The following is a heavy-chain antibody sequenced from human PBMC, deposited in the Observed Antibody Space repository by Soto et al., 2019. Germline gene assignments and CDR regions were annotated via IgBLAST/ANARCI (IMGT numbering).Heavy chain of an antibody. V-gene: IGHV4-31*03. Sequence: SETLSLTCTVSGGSISSGGYYWSWIRQHPGKGLEWIGYIYYSGSTYYNPSPKSRVTISVDTSKNQFSLKLSSVTAADTAVYYCARVLTIFGVVPDYWGQGTLVTVSS. D-gene: IGHD3-3*01. CDR3: ARVLTIFGVVPDY. CDR1: GGSISSGGYY. J-gene: IGHJ4*02. CDR2: IYYSGST.